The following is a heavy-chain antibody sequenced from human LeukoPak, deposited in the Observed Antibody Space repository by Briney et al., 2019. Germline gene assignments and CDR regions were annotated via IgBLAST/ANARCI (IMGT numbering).Heavy chain of an antibody. V-gene: IGHV3-9*01. Sequence: TGGSLRLSCAASGFTFDDYAMHWVRQAPGKGLEWVSGISWNSGSIGYADSVNSLFTISRDNAQHSLYLQMNSPRAEDTALYYCAKDRREVYYDSSGYPTGAFDIWGQRTMVTVSS. CDR2: ISWNSGSI. J-gene: IGHJ3*02. D-gene: IGHD3-22*01. CDR1: GFTFDDYA. CDR3: AKDRREVYYDSSGYPTGAFDI.